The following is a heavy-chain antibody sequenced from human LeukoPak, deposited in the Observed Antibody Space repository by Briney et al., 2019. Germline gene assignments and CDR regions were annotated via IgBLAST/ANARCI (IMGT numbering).Heavy chain of an antibody. CDR3: ARERPDIVVVPAATDYYYYMDV. CDR1: GGSISSYY. V-gene: IGHV4-4*07. D-gene: IGHD2-2*01. CDR2: IYTSGST. J-gene: IGHJ6*03. Sequence: SETLSLTCTVSGGSISSYYWSWIRRPAGKGLEWIGRIYTSGSTNYNPSLKSRVTMSVDTSKNQFSLKLSSVTAADTAVYYCARERPDIVVVPAATDYYYYMDVWGKGTTVTVSS.